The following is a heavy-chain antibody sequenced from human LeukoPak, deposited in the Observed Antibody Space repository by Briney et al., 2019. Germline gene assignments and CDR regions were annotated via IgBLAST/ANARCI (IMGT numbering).Heavy chain of an antibody. Sequence: GGSLRISCAASGFTFSTYGMHWVRQAPGKGLEWVTVIWHDGSHKDYADSVKGRFTISRDNSKNTLYLQMNDLRAEDTAVYFCVRGWGSNVYASAFDVWGQGTMVTVSS. CDR1: GFTFSTYG. CDR3: VRGWGSNVYASAFDV. V-gene: IGHV3-33*01. D-gene: IGHD3-16*01. J-gene: IGHJ3*01. CDR2: IWHDGSHK.